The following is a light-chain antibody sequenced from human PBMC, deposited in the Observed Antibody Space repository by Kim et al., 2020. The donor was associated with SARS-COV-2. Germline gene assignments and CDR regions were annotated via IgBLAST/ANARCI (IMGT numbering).Light chain of an antibody. J-gene: IGKJ2*03. CDR1: QDIRGD. CDR3: LQYFGYPRYS. Sequence: ASVGDRVIITCRASQDIRGDVDWYQHKAGNAPKRLIYATSNLQRGVPLRFGGSGSGTEFTLTIGNLQPEDFATYYCLQYFGYPRYSFGRGTKLEI. CDR2: ATS. V-gene: IGKV1-17*02.